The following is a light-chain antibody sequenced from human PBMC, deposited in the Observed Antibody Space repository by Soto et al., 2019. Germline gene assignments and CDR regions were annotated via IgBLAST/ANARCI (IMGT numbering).Light chain of an antibody. CDR3: CSYVGATTYV. CDR2: EGI. Sequence: QSALTQPASVSGSPGQSITISCTGTSSTVGGFNVVSWYQQHPGKAPKVIIYEGIKRPSGVSNRFSGSNSGSTASLTISGLQAEDEADYYCCSYVGATTYVFGTGTKLTRP. J-gene: IGLJ1*01. CDR1: SSTVGGFNV. V-gene: IGLV2-23*01.